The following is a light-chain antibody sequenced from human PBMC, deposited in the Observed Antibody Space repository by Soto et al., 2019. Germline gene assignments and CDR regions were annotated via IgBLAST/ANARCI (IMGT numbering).Light chain of an antibody. CDR2: NAS. V-gene: IGKV1-33*01. Sequence: DIQMTLSASSLSASVGDRVTITCQASQDISNYLNWYQQKPGKAPKLLIYNASNLETGVPSRFSGSGSGTDFTFTISSLQPEDIATYYCQQYDNLPITFGGGTKVEIK. CDR3: QQYDNLPIT. J-gene: IGKJ4*01. CDR1: QDISNY.